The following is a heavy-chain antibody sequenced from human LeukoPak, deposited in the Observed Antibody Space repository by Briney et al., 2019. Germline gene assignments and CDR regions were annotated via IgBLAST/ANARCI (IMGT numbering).Heavy chain of an antibody. CDR2: IYYSGST. Sequence: SETLSLTCSVSSGSISGYYWSWIRQPPGKGLEWIGYIYYSGSTNYNPSLKSRVTISVDTSKNQFSLKLSSVTAADTAVYYCASGYYDSSGYYFHHYWGQGTLVTVSS. CDR1: SGSISGYY. D-gene: IGHD3-22*01. J-gene: IGHJ4*02. V-gene: IGHV4-59*01. CDR3: ASGYYDSSGYYFHHY.